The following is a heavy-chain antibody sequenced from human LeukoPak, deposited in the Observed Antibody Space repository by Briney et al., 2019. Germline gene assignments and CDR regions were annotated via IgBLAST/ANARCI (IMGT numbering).Heavy chain of an antibody. CDR3: ANLPRGDY. J-gene: IGHJ4*02. V-gene: IGHV3-53*01. CDR2: IYSGGNT. CDR1: GFTVSRNY. D-gene: IGHD3-10*01. Sequence: GGSLRLSCAASGFTVSRNYMSWVRQAPGKGLEWVSVIYSGGNTYYADFVKGRFTVSRDSSKNTLYLQINSLTAEDTAVYYCANLPRGDYWGLGTLVTVSS.